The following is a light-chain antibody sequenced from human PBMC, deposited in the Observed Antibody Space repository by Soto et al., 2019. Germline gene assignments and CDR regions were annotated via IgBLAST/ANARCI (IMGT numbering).Light chain of an antibody. V-gene: IGLV2-14*03. CDR1: SSDVGGYNY. J-gene: IGLJ1*01. Sequence: QSVLTQPASVSGSPGQSITISCTGTSSDVGGYNYVSWYQHHPGKAPKLIIYDVTNRPSGVSNPFSGSKSGNTASLTISGLQPEDEADYYCSSYTTSNTRPIVFGSGTKLTVL. CDR2: DVT. CDR3: SSYTTSNTRPIV.